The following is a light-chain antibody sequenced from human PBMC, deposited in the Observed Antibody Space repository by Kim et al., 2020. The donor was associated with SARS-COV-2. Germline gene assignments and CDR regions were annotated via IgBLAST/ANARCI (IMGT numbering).Light chain of an antibody. J-gene: IGKJ2*01. CDR3: QQYNSYPYT. CDR2: KAS. Sequence: DIQMTQCPSTLSASVGDRVTITCRASQSISSWLAWYQQKPGKAPKLLIYKASSLESGVPSRFSGSGSGTEFTLTISSLQPDDFATYYCQQYNSYPYTFGQGTKLEI. CDR1: QSISSW. V-gene: IGKV1-5*03.